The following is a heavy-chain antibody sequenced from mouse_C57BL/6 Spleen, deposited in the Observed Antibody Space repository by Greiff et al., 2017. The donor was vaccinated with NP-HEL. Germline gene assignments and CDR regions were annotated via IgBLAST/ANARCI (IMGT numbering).Heavy chain of an antibody. D-gene: IGHD2-3*01. V-gene: IGHV5-9*01. J-gene: IGHJ3*01. CDR3: ARHAIYDGYYGGFAY. CDR2: ISGGGGNT. Sequence: EVKLVESGGGLVKPGGSLKLSCAASGFTFSSYTMSWVRQTPEKRLEWVATISGGGGNTYYPDSVKGRFTISRDNAKNTLYLQMSSLRSEDTALYYCARHAIYDGYYGGFAYWGQGTLVTVSA. CDR1: GFTFSSYT.